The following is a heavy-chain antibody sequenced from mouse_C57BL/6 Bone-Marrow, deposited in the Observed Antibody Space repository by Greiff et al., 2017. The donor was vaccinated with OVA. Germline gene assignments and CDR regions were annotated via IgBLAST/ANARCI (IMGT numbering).Heavy chain of an antibody. J-gene: IGHJ1*03. D-gene: IGHD4-1*01. V-gene: IGHV5-17*01. CDR1: GFTFSDYG. CDR2: ISSGSSTI. CDR3: ARRLTGDWYFDV. Sequence: EVKLMESGGGLVKPGGSLKLSCAASGFTFSDYGMHWVRQAPEKGLEWVAYISSGSSTIYYADTVKGRFTISRDNAKNTLFLQMTSLRSEDTAMYYCARRLTGDWYFDVWGTGTTVTVSS.